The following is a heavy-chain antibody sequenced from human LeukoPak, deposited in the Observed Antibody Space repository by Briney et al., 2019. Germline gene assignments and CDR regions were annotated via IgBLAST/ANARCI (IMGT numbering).Heavy chain of an antibody. V-gene: IGHV1-46*01. Sequence: GASVKVSCKASGYTFTSYYMHWVRQAPGQGLEWMGIINPSGGSTSYAQKFQGRVTMTRDTSTSTVYMELSSLRSEDTAAYYCARTALGPARFDPWGQGTLVTASS. J-gene: IGHJ5*02. CDR1: GYTFTSYY. D-gene: IGHD2-2*01. CDR2: INPSGGST. CDR3: ARTALGPARFDP.